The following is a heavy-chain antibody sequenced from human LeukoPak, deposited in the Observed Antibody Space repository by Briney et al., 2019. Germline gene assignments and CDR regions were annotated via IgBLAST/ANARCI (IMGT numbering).Heavy chain of an antibody. CDR1: GGSISSSSYY. CDR2: IYYSGST. Sequence: SETLSLTCTVSGGSISSSSYYWGWIRQPPEKGLEWIGNIYYSGSTYYNPSLKSRVTISVDTSKNQFSLKLSSVTAADTAVYYCARVGGSGKGYYYYYYMDVWGKGTTVTVSS. J-gene: IGHJ6*03. V-gene: IGHV4-39*07. D-gene: IGHD3-10*01. CDR3: ARVGGSGKGYYYYYYMDV.